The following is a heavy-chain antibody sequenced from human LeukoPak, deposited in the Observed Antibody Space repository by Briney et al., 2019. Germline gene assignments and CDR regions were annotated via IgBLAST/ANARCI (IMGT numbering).Heavy chain of an antibody. CDR3: ARRRDYYGSGSYYTPPHWFDP. J-gene: IGHJ5*02. CDR2: INHSGST. D-gene: IGHD3-10*01. Sequence: SETPSLTCAVYGGSFSGYYWSWIRQPPGKGLEWIGEINHSGSTNYNPSLKSRVTISVDTSKNQFSLKLSSVTAADTAVYYCARRRDYYGSGSYYTPPHWFDPWGQGTLVTVSS. V-gene: IGHV4-34*01. CDR1: GGSFSGYY.